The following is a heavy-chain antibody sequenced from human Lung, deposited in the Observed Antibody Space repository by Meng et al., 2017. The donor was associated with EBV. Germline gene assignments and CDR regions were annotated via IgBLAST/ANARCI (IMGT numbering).Heavy chain of an antibody. V-gene: IGHV4-30-2*01. CDR1: GGSISSGGYS. D-gene: IGHD2-21*02. Sequence: LPLQQPGPRLVNPSQTLSLTCAVSGGSISSGGYSWSWIRQPPGKGLEWIGYIYHSGSTYYNPSLKSRVTISVDRSKNQFSLKLSSVTAADTAVYYCAINGGDLLFDYWGQGTLVTVSS. CDR2: IYHSGST. CDR3: AINGGDLLFDY. J-gene: IGHJ4*02.